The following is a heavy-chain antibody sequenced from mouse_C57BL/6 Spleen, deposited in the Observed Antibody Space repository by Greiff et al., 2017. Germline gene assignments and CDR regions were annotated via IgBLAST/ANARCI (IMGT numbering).Heavy chain of an antibody. V-gene: IGHV1-50*01. J-gene: IGHJ3*01. Sequence: QVQLQQPGAELVKPGASVKLSCKASGYTFTSYWMQWVKQRPRQGLEWIGEIDPSDSYTNYNQKFKGKAPLTVDTYSSTAYMQLSLLTSEYSAVYYCAIYYGYGWFAYWGQGTLVTVSA. CDR2: IDPSDSYT. CDR1: GYTFTSYW. CDR3: AIYYGYGWFAY. D-gene: IGHD2-2*01.